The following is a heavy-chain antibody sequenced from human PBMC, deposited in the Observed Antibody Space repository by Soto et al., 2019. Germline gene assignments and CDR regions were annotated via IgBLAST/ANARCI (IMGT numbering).Heavy chain of an antibody. D-gene: IGHD6-13*01. V-gene: IGHV4-34*01. Sequence: QVQLQQWGAGLLKPSETLSLTCAVYGGSFSGYYWSWLRQPPGKGLEWSGEINHSGSTNYNPSLKSRVPILVDTSKNQFSLKLSSVPAADTAVYYCARGYSSSWYRGWEYYFDSWGQGTLVTVSS. CDR3: ARGYSSSWYRGWEYYFDS. J-gene: IGHJ4*02. CDR2: INHSGST. CDR1: GGSFSGYY.